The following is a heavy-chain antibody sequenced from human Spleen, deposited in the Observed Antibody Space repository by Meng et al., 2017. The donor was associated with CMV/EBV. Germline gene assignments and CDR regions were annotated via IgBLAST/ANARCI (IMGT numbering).Heavy chain of an antibody. V-gene: IGHV1-2*02. CDR2: INPNSGGT. J-gene: IGHJ6*02. CDR3: ARIPPLVRGHYYYGMDV. CDR1: GYTFTGYY. D-gene: IGHD6-13*01. Sequence: ASVKVSCKASGYTFTGYYMHWVRQAPGQGLEWMGWINPNSGGTNYAQKFQGRVTMTRDTSISTAYMELSRLRSDDTAVYYCARIPPLVRGHYYYGMDVWGQGTTVTVSS.